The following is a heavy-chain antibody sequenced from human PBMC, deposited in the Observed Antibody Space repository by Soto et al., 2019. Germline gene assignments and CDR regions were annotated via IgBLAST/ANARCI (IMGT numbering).Heavy chain of an antibody. CDR2: IYYSGST. J-gene: IGHJ4*02. V-gene: IGHV4-59*01. CDR1: GGSISSYY. CDR3: ARVRLDDYYDSSGYTHDY. D-gene: IGHD3-22*01. Sequence: PSEILSLTCTVSGGSISSYYWSWIRQPPGKGLEWIGYIYYSGSTNYNPSLKSRVTISVDTSKNHFSLKLSSVTAADTAVYYCARVRLDDYYDSSGYTHDYWGQGTLVTVS.